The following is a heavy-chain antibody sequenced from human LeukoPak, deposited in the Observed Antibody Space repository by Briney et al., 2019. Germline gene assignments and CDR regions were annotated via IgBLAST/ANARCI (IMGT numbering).Heavy chain of an antibody. D-gene: IGHD4-4*01. J-gene: IGHJ6*02. Sequence: SETLSLTCTVSGGSISSYYWSWIRQPAGKGLEWIGRIYTSGSTNYNPSLKSRVTMSVDTSKNQFSLKLSSVTAADTAVYYCARANSNYVVYYYGMDVWGQGTTVTVSS. CDR2: IYTSGST. CDR3: ARANSNYVVYYYGMDV. CDR1: GGSISSYY. V-gene: IGHV4-4*07.